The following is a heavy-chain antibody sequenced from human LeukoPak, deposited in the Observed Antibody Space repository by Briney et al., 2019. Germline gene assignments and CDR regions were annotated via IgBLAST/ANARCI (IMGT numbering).Heavy chain of an antibody. D-gene: IGHD2-8*01. CDR1: GFTFSSYA. Sequence: GGSLRPSCVASGFTFSSYAMSWVRQAPGKGLEWVSAISDSGGSTYYADSVKGRFTISRDNSKNTLYLRMNSLRVEDTAVYYCAKPQYCTTGVCSCFDCWGQGTLVTVSS. CDR2: ISDSGGST. V-gene: IGHV3-23*01. J-gene: IGHJ4*02. CDR3: AKPQYCTTGVCSCFDC.